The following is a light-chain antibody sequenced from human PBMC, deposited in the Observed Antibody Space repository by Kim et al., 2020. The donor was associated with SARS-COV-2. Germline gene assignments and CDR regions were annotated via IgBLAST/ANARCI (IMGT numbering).Light chain of an antibody. Sequence: DIVMTESPDSLAVSLGERATINCKSSQSVLYSSNNKNYLAWYQQKAGQPPRLLIYWASTRQSGVPDRFSGSGSGTDFSLTISSLQPDDVAVYYCQQCFSEPPTFGGGTKVDI. J-gene: IGKJ4*01. V-gene: IGKV4-1*01. CDR3: QQCFSEPPT. CDR1: QSVLYSSNNKNY. CDR2: WAS.